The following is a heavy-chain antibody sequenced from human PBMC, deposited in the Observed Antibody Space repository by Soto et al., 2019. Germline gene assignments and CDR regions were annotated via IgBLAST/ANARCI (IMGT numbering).Heavy chain of an antibody. J-gene: IGHJ4*02. CDR2: INPNSGGT. D-gene: IGHD3-10*01. V-gene: IGHV1-2*04. Sequence: ASVKVSCKASGYTFTGYYMHWVRQAPGQGLEWMGWINPNSGGTNYAQKFQGWVTMTRDTSISTAYMELSRLRSDDTAVYYCARDRPASGSYYFDYWGQGTLVTVSS. CDR3: ARDRPASGSYYFDY. CDR1: GYTFTGYY.